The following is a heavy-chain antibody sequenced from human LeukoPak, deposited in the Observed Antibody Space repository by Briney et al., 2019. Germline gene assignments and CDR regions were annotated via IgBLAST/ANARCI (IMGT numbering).Heavy chain of an antibody. V-gene: IGHV1-24*01. CDR3: ARDPSLSGSFRGPFY. Sequence: ASVKVSCKVSGYTLTELSMHWVRQAPGKGLEWMGGFDPEDGETIYAQKFQGRVTMTRDTSTSTVYMELSSLRSEDTAVYYCARDPSLSGSFRGPFYWGQGTLATVSS. CDR2: FDPEDGET. J-gene: IGHJ4*02. D-gene: IGHD1-26*01. CDR1: GYTLTELS.